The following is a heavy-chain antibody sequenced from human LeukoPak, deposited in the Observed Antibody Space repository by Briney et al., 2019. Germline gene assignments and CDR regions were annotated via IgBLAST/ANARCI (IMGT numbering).Heavy chain of an antibody. CDR3: ARDHAKLGSGFHPFDAFDI. J-gene: IGHJ3*02. CDR1: GYTFTSYA. Sequence: GASVKVSCKASGYTFTSYAMNWVRQAPGQGLEWMGWINTNTGNPTYAQGFTGRFVFSLDTSVTTSSLQISSLKAEDTAVYYCARDHAKLGSGFHPFDAFDIWGQGTLVTVSS. CDR2: INTNTGNP. V-gene: IGHV7-4-1*02. D-gene: IGHD3-22*01.